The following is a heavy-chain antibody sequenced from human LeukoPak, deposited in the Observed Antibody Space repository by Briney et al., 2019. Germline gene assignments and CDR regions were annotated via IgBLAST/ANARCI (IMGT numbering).Heavy chain of an antibody. Sequence: PSETLSLTCTVSGGSISSGDYYWSWIRQPPGKGLEWIGYIYYSGSTYYNPSLKSRVTISVDTSKNQFSLKLSSVTAADTAVYYCARGRHRVPWSMDVWGKGTTVTVSS. CDR3: ARGRHRVPWSMDV. J-gene: IGHJ6*04. CDR2: IYYSGST. V-gene: IGHV4-30-4*01. D-gene: IGHD1-1*01. CDR1: GGSISSGDYY.